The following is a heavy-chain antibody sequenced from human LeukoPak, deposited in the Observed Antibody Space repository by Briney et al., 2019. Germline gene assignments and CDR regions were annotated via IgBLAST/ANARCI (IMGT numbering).Heavy chain of an antibody. CDR1: GFTFDDYW. Sequence: GGSLRLSCGASGFTFDDYWMSWVRQAPGQGLEWVANINQDGSEKYYLDSAKGRYTISRDNARNSLYLQVNSLRAEDTAVYYCARGGTSGYSSTRHFWGGNYYFDYWGQGSLVTVSS. CDR3: ARGGTSGYSSTRHFWGGNYYFDY. D-gene: IGHD2-2*01. V-gene: IGHV3-7*01. J-gene: IGHJ4*02. CDR2: INQDGSEK.